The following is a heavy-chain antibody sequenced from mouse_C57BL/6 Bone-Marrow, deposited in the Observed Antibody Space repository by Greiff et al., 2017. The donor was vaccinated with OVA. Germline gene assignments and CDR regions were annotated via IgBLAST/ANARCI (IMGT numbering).Heavy chain of an antibody. V-gene: IGHV1-42*01. J-gene: IGHJ3*01. D-gene: IGHD3-2*02. CDR1: GYSFTGSY. CDR3: AIASGFDY. Sequence: EVKLVESGPELVKPGASVKISCKASGYSFTGSYLNWVKQSPGKSLEWIGVIYPSTGGTTYNRKFKAKATLTVDKSSSTAYMQLKSLTSEDTAVYYGAIASGFDYWGQGTLLTVSA. CDR2: IYPSTGGT.